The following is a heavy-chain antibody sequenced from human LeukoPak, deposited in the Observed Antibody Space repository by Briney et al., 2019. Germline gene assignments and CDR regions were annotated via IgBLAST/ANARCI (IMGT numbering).Heavy chain of an antibody. CDR2: MWSDGSNQ. V-gene: IGHV3-33*01. Sequence: GGSLRLSCAASGFTFSRYGMHWVRQAPGKGLELVAVMWSDGSNQYYGQSVKGRFTISRDNSKNSLYLQMNSLRAEDTAVYYCARDLYCGGDCYFRAFDIWGQGTMVTVSS. CDR1: GFTFSRYG. D-gene: IGHD2-21*02. J-gene: IGHJ3*02. CDR3: ARDLYCGGDCYFRAFDI.